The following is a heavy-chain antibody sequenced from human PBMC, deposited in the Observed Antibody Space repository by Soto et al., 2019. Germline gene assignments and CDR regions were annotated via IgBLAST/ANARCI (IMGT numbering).Heavy chain of an antibody. Sequence: QLQLQESGPGLVKASETLALTCSVSGCSTSSNEYYWAWIRQPPGKGLEWIAAIYSSGNTYYYASRKSRIAVSIDTSYNLAFLKLTSATARDTALYYCARLLGRPFGMDVWGQGTTVTLS. CDR2: IYSSGNT. CDR1: GCSTSSNEYY. CDR3: ARLLGRPFGMDV. J-gene: IGHJ6*02. V-gene: IGHV4-39*01.